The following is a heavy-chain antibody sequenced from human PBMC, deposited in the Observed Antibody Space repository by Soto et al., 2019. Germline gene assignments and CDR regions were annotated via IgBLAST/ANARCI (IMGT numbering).Heavy chain of an antibody. D-gene: IGHD6-19*01. J-gene: IGHJ3*02. V-gene: IGHV4-59*01. CDR1: GGSISSYY. Sequence: ASETLSLTCTVSGGSISSYYWSWIRQPPGKGLEWIGYIYYSGSTYYNPSLKSRVTISVDRSKDQFSLKLSSVTAADTAVYYCARDYHSGGAFDIWGQGTMVTVSS. CDR3: ARDYHSGGAFDI. CDR2: IYYSGST.